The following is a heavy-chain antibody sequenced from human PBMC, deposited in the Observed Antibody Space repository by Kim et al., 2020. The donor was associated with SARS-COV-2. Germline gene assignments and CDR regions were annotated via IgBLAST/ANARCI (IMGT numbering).Heavy chain of an antibody. V-gene: IGHV3-30*18. J-gene: IGHJ4*02. CDR2: ISYDGSNK. D-gene: IGHD6-19*01. Sequence: GGSLRLSCAASGFTFSSYGMHWVRQAPGKGLEWVAVISYDGSNKYYADSVKGRFTISRDNSKNTLYLQMNSLRAEDTAVYYCAKVTGIAVAGTGNYWGQGTLVTVSS. CDR1: GFTFSSYG. CDR3: AKVTGIAVAGTGNY.